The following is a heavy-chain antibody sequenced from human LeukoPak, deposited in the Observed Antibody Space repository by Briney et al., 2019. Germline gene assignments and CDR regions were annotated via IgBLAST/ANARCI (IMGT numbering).Heavy chain of an antibody. CDR3: AREALIEGFYYYMDV. V-gene: IGHV4-31*03. CDR1: GGSISSGGYY. Sequence: TLSLTCTVSGGSISSGGYYWSWIRQHPGKGLEWIGYIYYSGSTYYNPSLKSRVTISVDTSKNQFSLKLNSVTAADTAVYYCAREALIEGFYYYMDVWGKGTTVTVSS. J-gene: IGHJ6*03. CDR2: IYYSGST. D-gene: IGHD3-22*01.